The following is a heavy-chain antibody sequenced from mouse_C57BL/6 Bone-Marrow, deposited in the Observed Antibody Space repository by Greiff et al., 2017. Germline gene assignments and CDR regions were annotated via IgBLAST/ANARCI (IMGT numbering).Heavy chain of an antibody. CDR2: IWWDDDK. D-gene: IGHD2-5*01. V-gene: IGHV8-8*01. Sequence: QVTLKESGPGILQPSQTLSLTCSFSGFSLSTFGLGVGWIRQPSGKGLDWLAHIWWDDDKYYNPALKSRLTISKDTSKNQVFLRIANVDTADTATYYCARGAYYSNYGAYWGQGTLVTVSA. CDR1: GFSLSTFGLG. CDR3: ARGAYYSNYGAY. J-gene: IGHJ3*01.